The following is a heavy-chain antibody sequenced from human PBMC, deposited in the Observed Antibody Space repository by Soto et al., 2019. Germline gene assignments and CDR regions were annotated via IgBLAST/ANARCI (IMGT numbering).Heavy chain of an antibody. CDR2: IIPIFGTA. D-gene: IGHD5-18*01. CDR1: GGTFSSYA. V-gene: IGHV1-69*01. Sequence: QVQLVQSGAEVKKPGSSVKVSCKASGGTFSSYAISWVRQAPGQGLEWMGGIIPIFGTANYAQKFQGRVTITADESTSTAYMELSSLRSEDTCVYYCAIRGSWSVDTAMAWTGWGQGTLVTVSS. J-gene: IGHJ4*02. CDR3: AIRGSWSVDTAMAWTG.